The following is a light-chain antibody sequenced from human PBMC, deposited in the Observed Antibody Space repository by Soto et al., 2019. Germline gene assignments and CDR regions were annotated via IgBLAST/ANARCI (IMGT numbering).Light chain of an antibody. V-gene: IGKV1-6*01. J-gene: IGKJ2*01. CDR3: LQDYTYPYT. Sequence: IQMTQSPSSLSASVGDRVTITCRASQGVGNDLNWYQEKPGKAPKLLIFATSNLQSGVPSRFIGSGSGTDFTLTISSLQAEDFATYYCLQDYTYPYTFGQGTKVDIK. CDR2: ATS. CDR1: QGVGND.